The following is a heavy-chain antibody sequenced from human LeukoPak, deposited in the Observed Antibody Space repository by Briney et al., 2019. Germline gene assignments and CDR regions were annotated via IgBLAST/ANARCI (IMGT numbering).Heavy chain of an antibody. Sequence: SETLSLTCTVSGGSISSSSYYWGWIRQPPGKGLEWIGTIYYSGSTSYNPSLKSRVTISVDTSKNQFSLKLSSVTAADTAVYYCARARRSWGTFDIWGQGSMVTVSS. CDR2: IYYSGST. CDR1: GGSISSSSYY. J-gene: IGHJ3*02. V-gene: IGHV4-39*07. CDR3: ARARRSWGTFDI. D-gene: IGHD7-27*01.